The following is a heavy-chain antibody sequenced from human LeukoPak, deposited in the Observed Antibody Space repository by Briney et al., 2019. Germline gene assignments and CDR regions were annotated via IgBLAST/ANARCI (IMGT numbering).Heavy chain of an antibody. CDR1: GYTFTSYY. CDR3: ARDRRSGYYDYVWDWDY. D-gene: IGHD3-16*01. CDR2: INPSGGST. Sequence: ASVKVSCKASGYTFTSYYIHWVRQAPGQGLEWMGMINPSGGSTTYAQKFQGRVTLTRDMSTSTVNMELSSLRSEDTAVYYCARDRRSGYYDYVWDWDYWGQGTLVTVSS. J-gene: IGHJ4*02. V-gene: IGHV1-46*01.